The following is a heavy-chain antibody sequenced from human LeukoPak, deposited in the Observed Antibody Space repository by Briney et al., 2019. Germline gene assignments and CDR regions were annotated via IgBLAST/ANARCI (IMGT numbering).Heavy chain of an antibody. V-gene: IGHV3-30*18. Sequence: GGSLRLSCVASGFTFSSNWMSWVRQAPGKGLEWVAVISYDGSNKYYADSVKGRFTISRDNSKNTLFLQMSSLRAEDTAVYYCAKDRVSGLIVLMRTANEFWGQGTLVTVSS. CDR1: GFTFSSNW. CDR2: ISYDGSNK. CDR3: AKDRVSGLIVLMRTANEF. J-gene: IGHJ4*02. D-gene: IGHD2-8*01.